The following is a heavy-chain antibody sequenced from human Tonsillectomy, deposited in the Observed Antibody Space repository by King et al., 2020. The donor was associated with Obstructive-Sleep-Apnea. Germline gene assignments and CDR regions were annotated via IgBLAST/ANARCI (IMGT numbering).Heavy chain of an antibody. CDR1: GFTFSRYW. J-gene: IGHJ6*02. V-gene: IGHV3-7*01. CDR3: ARDDSYGWYYYGMDV. CDR2: IKQDGSEE. D-gene: IGHD5-18*01. Sequence: QLVQSGGGLVQPGGSLRLSCAVSGFTFSRYWMSWVRQAPGKGLEGVADIKQDGSEEYLVASVKGRFTISRENAKNSLYLQMNSLSAEDTAVYYCARDDSYGWYYYGMDVWGQGTTVTVSS.